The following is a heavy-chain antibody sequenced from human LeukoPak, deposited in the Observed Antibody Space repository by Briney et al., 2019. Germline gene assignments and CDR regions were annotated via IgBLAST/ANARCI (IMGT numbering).Heavy chain of an antibody. J-gene: IGHJ4*02. CDR2: ISSSSSYI. CDR1: GFTFSSYS. D-gene: IGHD3-10*01. V-gene: IGHV3-21*01. CDR3: PRDRSGSGSYYSY. Sequence: GGSLRLYCAASGFTFSSYSMNWVRQAAGKGLELVSSISSSSSYIYYADSVKGRFTISRDNAKNSLYLQMNSLRAEVTAMYYYPRDRSGSGSYYSYWGEGTLVTVSS.